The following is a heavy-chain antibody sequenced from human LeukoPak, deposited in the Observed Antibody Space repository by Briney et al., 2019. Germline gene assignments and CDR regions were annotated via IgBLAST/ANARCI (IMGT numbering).Heavy chain of an antibody. J-gene: IGHJ5*02. CDR2: TIPIFGTA. V-gene: IGHV1-69*05. Sequence: ASVKVSCKASGGTFSSYAISWVRQAPGQGLEWMGGTIPIFGTANYAQKFQGRVTITTDESTSTAYMELSSLRSEDTAVYYCARDSGGYLNWFDPWGQGTLVTVSS. CDR1: GGTFSSYA. CDR3: ARDSGGYLNWFDP. D-gene: IGHD2-15*01.